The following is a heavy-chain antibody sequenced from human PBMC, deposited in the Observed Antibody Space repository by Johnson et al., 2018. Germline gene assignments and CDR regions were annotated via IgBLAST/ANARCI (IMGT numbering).Heavy chain of an antibody. Sequence: VQLVESGGGLVQPGRSLRVSCAVSGFTIDEYAMHWVRQAPGKGLEWVSGISWKSGDIGYADSVKGRFTISRDNAKNSLHLQMNSLRAEDTAFYYCVKDKAPYGSGTYYNDAFHIWGQGTIVTVSS. J-gene: IGHJ3*02. D-gene: IGHD3-10*01. CDR3: VKDKAPYGSGTYYNDAFHI. CDR1: GFTIDEYA. CDR2: ISWKSGDI. V-gene: IGHV3-9*01.